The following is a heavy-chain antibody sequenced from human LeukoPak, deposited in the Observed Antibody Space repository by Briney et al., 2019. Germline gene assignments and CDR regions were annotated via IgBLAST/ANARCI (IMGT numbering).Heavy chain of an antibody. D-gene: IGHD3-3*01. Sequence: GGSLRLSCAASGFTFSSYAMNWVRQAPGKGLEWVSGISASGDNTYYPDSVKGRFTISRDNSKNTLYLQMNSLRAEDTAVYYCAGVYDYDFWSGSTYYFDYWGQGTLVTVSS. CDR2: ISASGDNT. CDR1: GFTFSSYA. J-gene: IGHJ4*02. V-gene: IGHV3-23*01. CDR3: AGVYDYDFWSGSTYYFDY.